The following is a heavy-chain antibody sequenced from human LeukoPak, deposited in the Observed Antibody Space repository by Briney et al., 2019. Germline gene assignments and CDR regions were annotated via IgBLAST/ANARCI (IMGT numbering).Heavy chain of an antibody. Sequence: SVKVSCTASGGTFSSYAISWVRQAPGQGLEWMGRIIPILGIANYAQKFQGRVRITADKSTSTAYMELSSLRSEDTAVYYCARSARGYSGHYYYGMDVWGQGTTVTVSS. CDR1: GGTFSSYA. V-gene: IGHV1-69*10. CDR2: IIPILGIA. D-gene: IGHD5-12*01. J-gene: IGHJ6*02. CDR3: ARSARGYSGHYYYGMDV.